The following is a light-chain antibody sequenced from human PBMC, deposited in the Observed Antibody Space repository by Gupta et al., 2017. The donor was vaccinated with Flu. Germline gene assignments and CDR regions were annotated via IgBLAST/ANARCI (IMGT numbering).Light chain of an antibody. J-gene: IGLJ3*02. CDR3: QVWDTSSDHPGV. CDR1: NIGSKS. Sequence: SYVLTTPPSVSVAPGQTARITCGGNNIGSKSVHWYQQKPGQAPVLVVYDDTDRPSGIPERISGSNSGNTATLTISRVEAGDEAGYVCQVWDTSSDHPGVFGGGTKLTVL. V-gene: IGLV3-21*02. CDR2: DDT.